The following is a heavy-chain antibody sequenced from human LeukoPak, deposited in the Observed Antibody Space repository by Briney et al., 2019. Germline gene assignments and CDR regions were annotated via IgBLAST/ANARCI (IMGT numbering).Heavy chain of an antibody. CDR1: GGSISSSSYY. V-gene: IGHV4-39*07. CDR3: ATDLEGGRGVNLDY. D-gene: IGHD3-10*01. Sequence: SETLSLTCTVSGGSISSSSYYWGWIRQPPGKGLEWIGSIYYSGSTYYNPSLKSRVTISVDTSKNQFSLKLSSVTAADTAVYYCATDLEGGRGVNLDYWGQGTLVTVSS. CDR2: IYYSGST. J-gene: IGHJ4*02.